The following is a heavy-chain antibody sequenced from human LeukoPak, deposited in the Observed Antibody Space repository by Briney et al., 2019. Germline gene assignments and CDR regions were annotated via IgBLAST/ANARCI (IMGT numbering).Heavy chain of an antibody. J-gene: IGHJ6*04. CDR3: AKDKGDYSYYYYGMDV. Sequence: GGSLILSCAASGFTFSSYAMSWVRPAPGKGLEWVSAISGSGGSTYYADSVKGRFTISRDNSKNTLYLQMNSLRAEDTAVYYCAKDKGDYSYYYYGMDVRGKGTTVTVSS. V-gene: IGHV3-23*01. D-gene: IGHD4-17*01. CDR2: ISGSGGST. CDR1: GFTFSSYA.